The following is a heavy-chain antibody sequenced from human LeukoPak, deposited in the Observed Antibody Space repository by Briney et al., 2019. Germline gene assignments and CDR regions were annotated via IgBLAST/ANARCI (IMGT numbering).Heavy chain of an antibody. D-gene: IGHD1-1*01. CDR1: GYTLTELS. J-gene: IGHJ5*02. V-gene: IGHV1-24*01. CDR3: ATVPNNWNDGTRSWFDP. CDR2: FDPEDGET. Sequence: ASVKVSCKVSGYTLTELSMHWVRQAPGKGLEWMGGFDPEDGETIYAQKFQGRVTMTEDTSTDTAYMELSSLRSEDTAVYYCATVPNNWNDGTRSWFDPWGQGTLVTVSS.